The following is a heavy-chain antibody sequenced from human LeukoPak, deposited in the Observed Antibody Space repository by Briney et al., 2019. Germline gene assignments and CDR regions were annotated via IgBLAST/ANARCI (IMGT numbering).Heavy chain of an antibody. CDR2: INKDGSTT. V-gene: IGHV3-74*01. Sequence: GGSLRLSCAASGFTFSSYWMHWVRQAPGKGLVWVSRINKDGSTTSYADSVKGRFTISRDNAKNTLYLQMNSLRAEDTAVYYCARVSTYCSSNSCPYDYWGQGTLVTVSS. CDR1: GFTFSSYW. CDR3: ARVSTYCSSNSCPYDY. J-gene: IGHJ4*02. D-gene: IGHD2-2*01.